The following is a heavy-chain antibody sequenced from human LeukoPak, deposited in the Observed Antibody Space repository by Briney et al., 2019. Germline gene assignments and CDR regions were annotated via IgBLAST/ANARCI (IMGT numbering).Heavy chain of an antibody. CDR1: GLTFGDYA. J-gene: IGHJ4*02. D-gene: IGHD2-2*02. Sequence: GGSLRLSCIASGLTFGDYAMSWFRQAPGKGLEWEGFIRSKSYGGTAEYAASVKGRFTNSRDDSKSIVSLQMNSLKTEDTAVYYCTRDIPPSYWGQGTLVTVSS. CDR2: IRSKSYGGTA. V-gene: IGHV3-49*03. CDR3: TRDIPPSY.